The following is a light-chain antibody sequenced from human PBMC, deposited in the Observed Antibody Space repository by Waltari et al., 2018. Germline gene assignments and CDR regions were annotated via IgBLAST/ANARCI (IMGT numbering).Light chain of an antibody. CDR1: TSNIGNNF. CDR3: ASWDDILIGRL. V-gene: IGLV1-47*01. CDR2: RDS. J-gene: IGLJ2*01. Sequence: QSVLTQPPSASAAPGQRVNISCSGSTSNIGNNFVYWYQQLPGTAPRLVIHRDSQRPAGFPGRFSGSKTGTSASLAISGIRSEDEADYYCASWDDILIGRLFGGGTKLTVL.